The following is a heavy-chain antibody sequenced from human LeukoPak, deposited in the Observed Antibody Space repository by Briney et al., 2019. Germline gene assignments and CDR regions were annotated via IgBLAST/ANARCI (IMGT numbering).Heavy chain of an antibody. CDR2: INPNSSNT. CDR3: ARGSGRYSRGTWALDI. CDR1: GYTFTSYD. J-gene: IGHJ3*02. Sequence: GASVKVSCKASGYTFTSYDINWVRQASGQGLEWMGWINPNSSNTGYAQKFQGRVTMTMDTSTSTAYMELGSLRSEDTARYYCARGSGRYSRGTWALDIWGQGTMVTVSS. D-gene: IGHD3-10*01. V-gene: IGHV1-8*01.